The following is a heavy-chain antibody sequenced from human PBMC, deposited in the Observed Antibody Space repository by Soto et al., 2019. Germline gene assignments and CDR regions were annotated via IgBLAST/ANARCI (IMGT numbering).Heavy chain of an antibody. V-gene: IGHV4-39*01. Sequence: QLRLQQSGPGLVRPSETLSLTCSVSAGSISSDSYYWGWIRQPPGKGLEWIASTYYSGDTYYNPSLRCRVSISVDTSKNQFSLTLSSVTAADTATYFCASHRIVVMVAPSPSAFDCWGQGTLVTVSS. CDR3: ASHRIVVMVAPSPSAFDC. J-gene: IGHJ4*02. CDR2: TYYSGDT. CDR1: AGSISSDSYY. D-gene: IGHD2-15*01.